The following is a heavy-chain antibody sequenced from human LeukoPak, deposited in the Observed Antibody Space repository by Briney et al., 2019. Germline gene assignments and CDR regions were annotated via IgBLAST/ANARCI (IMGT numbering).Heavy chain of an antibody. V-gene: IGHV4-39*01. CDR2: IYYNGNT. Sequence: KPSETLSLTCTVSGGSISSSSYYWGWIRQPPGKGLEWIGSIYYNGNTYYNPSLKSRVTLSVDTSKKQFSLKLSSVTAADTAVYYCARHGTSGSYLRDGAFDMWGLGTMVTVSS. CDR3: ARHGTSGSYLRDGAFDM. CDR1: GGSISSSSYY. J-gene: IGHJ3*02. D-gene: IGHD1-26*01.